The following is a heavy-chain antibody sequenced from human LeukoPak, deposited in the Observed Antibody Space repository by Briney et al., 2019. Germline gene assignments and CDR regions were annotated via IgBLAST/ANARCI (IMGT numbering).Heavy chain of an antibody. CDR3: ARGASLYSSDWYYPY. Sequence: GGSLILSCAVSGFTVNNNYMSWVRQAPGKGLEWVSVIYSGGSTYYADSVKGRFTISRDNSKSTLYLQMNSLKAEDTAVYYCARGASLYSSDWYYPYWGQGTLVTVSS. V-gene: IGHV3-66*02. CDR2: IYSGGST. CDR1: GFTVNNNY. J-gene: IGHJ4*02. D-gene: IGHD6-19*01.